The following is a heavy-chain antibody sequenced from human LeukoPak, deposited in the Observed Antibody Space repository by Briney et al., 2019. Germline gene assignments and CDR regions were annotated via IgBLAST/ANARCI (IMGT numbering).Heavy chain of an antibody. CDR1: GYTFTSYG. V-gene: IGHV1-18*01. CDR2: ISAYNGNT. J-gene: IGHJ4*02. D-gene: IGHD2-15*01. Sequence: ASVKVSCKASGYTFTSYGISWVRQAPGQGLEWMGWISAYNGNTNYAQKLQGRVSMTTDTSTSTAYLELGSLTPDDTAMYYCASWAGVCSGRDRCEGTPLDYWGQGTLVVVSA. CDR3: ASWAGVCSGRDRCEGTPLDY.